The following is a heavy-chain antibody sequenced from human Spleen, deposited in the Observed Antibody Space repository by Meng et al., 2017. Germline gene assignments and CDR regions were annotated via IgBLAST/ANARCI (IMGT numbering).Heavy chain of an antibody. D-gene: IGHD4-17*01. CDR3: AKGSWTTVTTHFDY. CDR1: GFTFSSYE. J-gene: IGHJ4*02. Sequence: SCAASGFTFSSYEINWVRQAPGKGLEWVSGINWNSDTIGYADSVKGRFTISRDNAKNSLYLQMNSLRAGDMALYYCAKGSWTTVTTHFDYWGQGTLVTVSS. CDR2: INWNSDTI. V-gene: IGHV3-9*03.